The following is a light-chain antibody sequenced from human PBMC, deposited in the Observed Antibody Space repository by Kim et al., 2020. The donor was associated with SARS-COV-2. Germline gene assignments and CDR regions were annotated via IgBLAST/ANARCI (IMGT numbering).Light chain of an antibody. CDR3: QSYDSSNWV. V-gene: IGLV6-57*03. CDR1: RGSIASNY. Sequence: GKTVTISCTRSRGSIASNYVQWYQQRPGSAPTTVIYEDKQRPSGVPDRFSGSIDSSSNSASLTISGLKTEDEADYYCQSYDSSNWVFGGGTQLTVL. J-gene: IGLJ3*02. CDR2: EDK.